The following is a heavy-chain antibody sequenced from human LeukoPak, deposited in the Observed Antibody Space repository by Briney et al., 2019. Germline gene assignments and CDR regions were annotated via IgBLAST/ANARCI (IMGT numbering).Heavy chain of an antibody. CDR1: RYTLSKYY. J-gene: IGHJ4*02. CDR2: VNPTRTDT. V-gene: IGHV1-46*01. CDR3: AREESGGYFDY. D-gene: IGHD2-8*02. Sequence: ASVKVSCKPSRYTLSKYYMLWLRQAPGQGLEGMGLVNPTRTDTNYAPKFRGRVTRTRDPSTTTVYMELSSLRSEDSAVYYCAREESGGYFDYWGQGTLVTVSS.